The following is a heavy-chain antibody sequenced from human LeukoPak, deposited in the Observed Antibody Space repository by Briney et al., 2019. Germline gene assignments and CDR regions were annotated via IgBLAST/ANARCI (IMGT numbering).Heavy chain of an antibody. CDR2: INPNSGGT. CDR1: GYTFTGYY. D-gene: IGHD6-13*01. J-gene: IGHJ6*02. Sequence: ASVNVSCKASGYTFTGYYIHWVRQAPGQGLEWMGWINPNSGGTIYAQKFQDWVSMTRDTSISTAYMELSSLRSDDTAMYFCARGDSRSRVFDYYGMDVWGQGTTVTVSS. V-gene: IGHV1-2*04. CDR3: ARGDSRSRVFDYYGMDV.